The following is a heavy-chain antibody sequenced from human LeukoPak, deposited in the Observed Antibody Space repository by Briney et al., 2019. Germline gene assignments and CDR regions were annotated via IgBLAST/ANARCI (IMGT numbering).Heavy chain of an antibody. CDR1: GFTFSSYS. CDR3: ARDYGGSQYSSSSFDDY. V-gene: IGHV3-21*01. J-gene: IGHJ4*02. CDR2: ISSSSSYI. D-gene: IGHD6-6*01. Sequence: GGSLRLSCAASGFTFSSYSMNWVRQAPGKGLEWVSSISSSSSYIYYADSVKGRFTISRDNAKNSLYLQMNSLRAEDAAVYYCARDYGGSQYSSSSFDDYWGQGTLVTVSS.